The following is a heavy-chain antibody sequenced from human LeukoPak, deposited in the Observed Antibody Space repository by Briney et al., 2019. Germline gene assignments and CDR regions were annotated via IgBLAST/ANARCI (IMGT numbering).Heavy chain of an antibody. CDR2: NIPILGIA. CDR3: ARAIRYFEYYFDY. D-gene: IGHD3-9*01. CDR1: GGTFSSYA. V-gene: IGHV1-69*04. Sequence: SVKVSCKASGGTFSSYAISWVRQAPGQGLEWMGRNIPILGIANYAQKFQGRVTITADKSTSTAYMELSSLRSEDTAVYYCARAIRYFEYYFDYWGQGTLVTASS. J-gene: IGHJ4*02.